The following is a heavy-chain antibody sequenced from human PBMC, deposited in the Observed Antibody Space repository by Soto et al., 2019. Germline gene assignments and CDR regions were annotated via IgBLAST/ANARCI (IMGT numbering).Heavy chain of an antibody. CDR1: GLTFSTYG. V-gene: IGHV3-30*18. J-gene: IGHJ4*02. Sequence: TGGSLRLSCAASGLTFSTYGFHWVRQAPGKGLEWVAVISNDVRNIHYAESVKGRFTISRDNSKNTLYLQMNSLRPNDTAVYYCVKDTLGGMTPVFMPGHDWGQGTLVTVSS. CDR2: ISNDVRNI. CDR3: VKDTLGGMTPVFMPGHD. D-gene: IGHD2-2*01.